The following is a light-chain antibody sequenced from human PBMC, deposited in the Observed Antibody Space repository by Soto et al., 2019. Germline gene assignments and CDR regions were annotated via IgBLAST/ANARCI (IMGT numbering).Light chain of an antibody. CDR1: SSNVGSNH. Sequence: QSVLTQPPSASGTPGQRVTISCSGSSSNVGSNHVHWYQQLPGTAPKLLLSDNDQRPSGVPDRFSGSKSGTSAFLAISGLRSEDEADYYCTAWDDSLRGWMFGGGTKLTVL. V-gene: IGLV1-47*02. CDR3: TAWDDSLRGWM. CDR2: DND. J-gene: IGLJ3*02.